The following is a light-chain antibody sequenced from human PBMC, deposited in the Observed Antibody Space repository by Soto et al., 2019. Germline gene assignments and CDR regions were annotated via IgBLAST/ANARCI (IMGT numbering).Light chain of an antibody. J-gene: IGKJ4*01. Sequence: DIVLPQSPGTLSLSKEARATPSCRASQSITGNLTWYQQKPDQTHRLLIHAKPARATGIPVRFSGSGCGTELNFTISSLQSEAFAVYYCQHYNNWPLSFGGGTKVDIK. CDR3: QHYNNWPLS. V-gene: IGKV3-15*01. CDR1: QSITGN. CDR2: AKP.